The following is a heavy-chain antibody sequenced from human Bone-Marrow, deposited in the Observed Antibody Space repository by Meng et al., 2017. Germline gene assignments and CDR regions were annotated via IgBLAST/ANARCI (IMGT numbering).Heavy chain of an antibody. CDR1: GGSIRSMNL. J-gene: IGHJ5*02. D-gene: IGHD4-17*01. Sequence: HESCPRLVQPSGTIHRTCAGPGGSIRSMNLGSGVRQPPGKGLEWIGEIYHSGITNYNPSLKSRVTISVDKSKNQFSLKLSSVTAADTAVYYCARRVSGSGLTTDWFDPWGQGTLVTVSS. CDR3: ARRVSGSGLTTDWFDP. CDR2: IYHSGIT. V-gene: IGHV4-4*02.